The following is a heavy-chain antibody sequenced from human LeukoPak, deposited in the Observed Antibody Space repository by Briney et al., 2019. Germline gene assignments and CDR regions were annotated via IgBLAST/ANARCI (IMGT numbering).Heavy chain of an antibody. CDR1: GFTFTSVW. CDR2: ISTDGAVT. D-gene: IGHD4-17*01. Sequence: PGGSLRLSCAASGFTFTSVWMHWFRQAPGRGLVWISRISTDGAVTGYADSVKGRFTISRDNAKNTLYLPMNSLRAEDTAVYYCARDRTTVTLFDNWGQGALVTVSS. CDR3: ARDRTTVTLFDN. J-gene: IGHJ4*02. V-gene: IGHV3-74*01.